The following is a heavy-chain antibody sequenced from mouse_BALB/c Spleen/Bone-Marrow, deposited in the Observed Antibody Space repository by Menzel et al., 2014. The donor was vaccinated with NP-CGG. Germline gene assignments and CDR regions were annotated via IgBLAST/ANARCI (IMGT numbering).Heavy chain of an antibody. CDR2: SRNTANGYTT. CDR3: ARDINYDIYWYFDV. Sequence: EVHLVESGGGLAQPGGSLRLSCATSGFTFTDYYTSWVRQPPGKALEWLGFSRNTANGYTTEYSASVKGRFTISRDNSQSIPYLQMNTLRAEDSATYYCARDINYDIYWYFDVWGAGTTVTVSS. CDR1: GFTFTDYY. V-gene: IGHV7-3*02. D-gene: IGHD2-4*01. J-gene: IGHJ1*01.